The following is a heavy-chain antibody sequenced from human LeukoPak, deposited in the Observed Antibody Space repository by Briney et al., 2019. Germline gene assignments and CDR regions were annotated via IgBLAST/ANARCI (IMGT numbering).Heavy chain of an antibody. D-gene: IGHD6-19*01. CDR1: GFTFDNYA. CDR2: ISWNSGYI. V-gene: IGHV3-9*01. CDR3: AKVRGTYSSGFFFDY. Sequence: GGSLRLSCAASGFTFDNYAMHWVRQAPGKGLEWLSIISWNSGYIGYADSVKGRFTISRDNAKKSLDLQMNSLRAEDTAFYYCAKVRGTYSSGFFFDYWGQGTLVTVSS. J-gene: IGHJ4*02.